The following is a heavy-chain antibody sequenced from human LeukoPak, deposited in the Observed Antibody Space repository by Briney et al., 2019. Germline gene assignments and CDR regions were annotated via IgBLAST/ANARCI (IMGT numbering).Heavy chain of an antibody. CDR3: AREVGAWHPGDY. CDR1: GYSISSGYY. V-gene: IGHV4-38-2*02. Sequence: SETLSLTCTVSGYSISSGYYWGWIRQPPGKGLEWIGSIYHSGSTYYNPSLKSRVTISVDTSKNQFSLKLSSVTAADTAVYYCAREVGAWHPGDYWGQGTLVTVSS. J-gene: IGHJ4*02. CDR2: IYHSGST. D-gene: IGHD1-26*01.